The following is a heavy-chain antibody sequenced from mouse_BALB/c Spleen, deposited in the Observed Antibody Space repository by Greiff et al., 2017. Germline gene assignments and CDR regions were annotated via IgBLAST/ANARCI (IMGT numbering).Heavy chain of an antibody. CDR3: ARYEGGYDPYWYIDV. CDR2: ISYSGSN. D-gene: IGHD2-14*01. V-gene: IGHV3-8*02. Sequence: DVKLQESGPSLVKPSQSLSLSCSVSGYSFTSGYRNWIRKFPGNKLEYMGYISYSGSNYYNPSHKSRISITRDTSKNQYYLQLNAVTTEDTAANYCARYEGGYDPYWYIDVWGAGTTVTVSS. CDR1: GYSFTSGY. J-gene: IGHJ1*01.